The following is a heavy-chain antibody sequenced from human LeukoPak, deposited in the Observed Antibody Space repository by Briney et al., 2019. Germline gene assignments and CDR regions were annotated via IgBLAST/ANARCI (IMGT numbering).Heavy chain of an antibody. CDR2: INPNSGGT. CDR1: GYTFTSYY. V-gene: IGHV1-2*02. Sequence: PGGSLRLSCKASGYTFTSYYMHWVRQAPGQGLEWMGWINPNSGGTNYAQKFQGRVTMTRDTSISTAYMELSRLRSDDTAVYYCARGLFRITSIAARPADYWGQGTLVTVSS. CDR3: ARGLFRITSIAARPADY. D-gene: IGHD6-6*01. J-gene: IGHJ4*02.